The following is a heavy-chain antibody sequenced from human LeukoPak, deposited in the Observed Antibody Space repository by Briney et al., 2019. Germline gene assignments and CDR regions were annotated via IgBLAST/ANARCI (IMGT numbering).Heavy chain of an antibody. CDR2: IYTRGST. Sequence: PSQTLSLTCTVSGGSISSGSYFWSWIRQPAGKGLEWIGRIYTRGSTNYNPSLKSRVTISVDTSKNQFSLKLSSVTAADTAVYYCARLYCSSTSCYSEGYFDYWGQGTLVTVSS. CDR3: ARLYCSSTSCYSEGYFDY. J-gene: IGHJ4*02. CDR1: GGSISSGSYF. V-gene: IGHV4-61*02. D-gene: IGHD2-2*01.